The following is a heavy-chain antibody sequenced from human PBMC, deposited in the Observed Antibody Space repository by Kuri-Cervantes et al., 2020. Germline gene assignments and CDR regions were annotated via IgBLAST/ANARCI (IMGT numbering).Heavy chain of an antibody. Sequence: SETLSLTCAVYGGSFSGYYWSWIRQPPGKGLEWIGEIYHSGSTYYNPSLKSRVTISVDTSKNQFSLKLSSVTAADTAVYYCARVAYSYYYDSSGYLPFDYWGQGTLVTVSS. D-gene: IGHD3-22*01. CDR3: ARVAYSYYYDSSGYLPFDY. V-gene: IGHV4-34*01. CDR1: GGSFSGYY. CDR2: IYHSGST. J-gene: IGHJ4*02.